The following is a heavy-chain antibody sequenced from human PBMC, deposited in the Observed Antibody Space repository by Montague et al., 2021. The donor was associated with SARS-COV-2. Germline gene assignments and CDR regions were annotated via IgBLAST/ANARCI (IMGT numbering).Heavy chain of an antibody. D-gene: IGHD2/OR15-2a*01. CDR2: ISYAGRT. J-gene: IGHJ4*02. Sequence: SETLSLTCTVSGGSISSPDYYWGWIRQSPGKGLVWIGSISYAGRTYYNPSLRSRVSFSMDTSKNHFSLSLNSVTAADTGVYFCARPFPSYFSTKKCYPYYFDDWGQGALVTVSS. V-gene: IGHV4-39*02. CDR1: GGSISSPDYY. CDR3: ARPFPSYFSTKKCYPYYFDD.